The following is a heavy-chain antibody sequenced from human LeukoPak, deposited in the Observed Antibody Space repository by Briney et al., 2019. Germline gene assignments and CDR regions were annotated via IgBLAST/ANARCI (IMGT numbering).Heavy chain of an antibody. D-gene: IGHD5-12*01. V-gene: IGHV4-30-4*07. CDR2: IYYTDS. Sequence: SETLSLACAVSGGSISSGDYSWSWIRQPPGKGLEWIGYIYYTDSYYNPSLKSRVTISLDTSKNQFSLKLNSVTAADTAVYYCASHSGGYAYWGQGTLVTVSS. J-gene: IGHJ4*02. CDR3: ASHSGGYAY. CDR1: GGSISSGDYS.